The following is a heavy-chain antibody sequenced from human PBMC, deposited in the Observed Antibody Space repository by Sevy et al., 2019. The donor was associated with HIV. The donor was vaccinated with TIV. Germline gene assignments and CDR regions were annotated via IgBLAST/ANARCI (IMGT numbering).Heavy chain of an antibody. D-gene: IGHD6-13*01. V-gene: IGHV3-21*01. CDR3: ARGEVGIAAARTNPYY. CDR1: GFTFSSYS. CDR2: ISSSSSYI. Sequence: GGSLRLSCAASGFTFSSYSMNWVRQAPGKGLEWVSSISSSSSYIYYADSVKGRFTISRDNAKNSLYLQMNSLRAEDTAVYYCARGEVGIAAARTNPYYWGQGTLVTVSS. J-gene: IGHJ4*02.